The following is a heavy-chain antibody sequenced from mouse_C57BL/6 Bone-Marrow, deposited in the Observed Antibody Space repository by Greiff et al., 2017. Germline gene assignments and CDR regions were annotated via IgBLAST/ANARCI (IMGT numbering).Heavy chain of an antibody. CDR3: ARFWYFDV. V-gene: IGHV1-4*01. CDR1: GYTFTSYT. J-gene: IGHJ1*03. CDR2: INPSSGYT. Sequence: VMLVESGAELARPGASVKMSCKASGYTFTSYTMHWVKQRPGQGLEWIGYINPSSGYTKYNQKFKDKATLTADKSSSAAYMHLSSLTSEDSAVYYCARFWYFDVWGTGTTVTVSS.